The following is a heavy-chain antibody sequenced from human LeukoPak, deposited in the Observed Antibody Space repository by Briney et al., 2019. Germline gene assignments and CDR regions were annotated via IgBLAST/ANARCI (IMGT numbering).Heavy chain of an antibody. Sequence: GASVKVSCKVSGYTLTELSMHWVRQAPGKGLEWMGGFDPEDGETIYAQKFQGRVTMTEDTSTDTAYMELRSLRSDDTAVYYCARDQPDYDYVWGSYRSIDYWGQGTLVTVSS. CDR2: FDPEDGET. V-gene: IGHV1-24*01. D-gene: IGHD3-16*02. CDR3: ARDQPDYDYVWGSYRSIDY. J-gene: IGHJ4*02. CDR1: GYTLTELS.